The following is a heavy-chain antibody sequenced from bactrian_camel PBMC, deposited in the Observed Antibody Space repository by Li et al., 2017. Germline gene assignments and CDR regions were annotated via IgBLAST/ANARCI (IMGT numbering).Heavy chain of an antibody. J-gene: IGHJ4*01. D-gene: IGHD8*01. V-gene: IGHV3S60*01. CDR2: INSDGST. Sequence: QLVESGGGSVQPGGSLTLSCTASGFSFGEADMAWYRQTPGNDCELLSYINSDGSTHSVDSVKGRFTISHDADNKAVHLQMGRLKPDVTAMYYCAADVDRPPQGAWSSSGAYDVWGQGTQVTVS. CDR3: AADVDRPPQGAWSSSGAYDV. CDR1: GFSFGEAD.